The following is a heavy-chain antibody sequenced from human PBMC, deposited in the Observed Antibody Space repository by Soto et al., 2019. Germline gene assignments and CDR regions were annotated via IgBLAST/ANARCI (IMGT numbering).Heavy chain of an antibody. CDR1: GFTFSSYA. Sequence: GGYLRLSCAASGFTFSSYAMHWVRQAPGQGLKWVAVISYDGSNKYYADSVKGRFTISRDNSKNTLYLQMNSLRAEDTAVYYWAREGVAGEFDYWGQGTLVTVCS. CDR2: ISYDGSNK. V-gene: IGHV3-30-3*01. CDR3: AREGVAGEFDY. J-gene: IGHJ4*02. D-gene: IGHD6-19*01.